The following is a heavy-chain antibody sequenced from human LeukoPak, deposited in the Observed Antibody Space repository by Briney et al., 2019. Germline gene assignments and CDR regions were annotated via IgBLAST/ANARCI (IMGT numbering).Heavy chain of an antibody. D-gene: IGHD2-15*01. CDR1: GFTLSSYA. Sequence: GGSLRLSCAASGFTLSSYAMSWARQAPGKGLEWVSDISGSGRSIYYADSVEGRFTVSRDNSKNTLYLQVNSLRAGDTAVYYCARDRYCSGGSCHGDFAYWGQGTLVTVSS. CDR2: ISGSGRSI. V-gene: IGHV3-23*01. CDR3: ARDRYCSGGSCHGDFAY. J-gene: IGHJ4*02.